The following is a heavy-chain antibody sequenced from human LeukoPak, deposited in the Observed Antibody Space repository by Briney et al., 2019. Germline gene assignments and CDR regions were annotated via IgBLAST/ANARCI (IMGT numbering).Heavy chain of an antibody. J-gene: IGHJ6*02. V-gene: IGHV1-46*01. CDR2: INPSGGST. Sequence: ASVKVSCKASGYTFTSYYMHWVRQAPGQGLEWMGIINPSGGSTSYAQKFQGRVTMTTDTSTSTAYMELRSLRSDDTAVYYCARDRLAYYDFWSGYSVYYYYGMDVWGQGTTVTVSS. CDR3: ARDRLAYYDFWSGYSVYYYYGMDV. D-gene: IGHD3-3*01. CDR1: GYTFTSYY.